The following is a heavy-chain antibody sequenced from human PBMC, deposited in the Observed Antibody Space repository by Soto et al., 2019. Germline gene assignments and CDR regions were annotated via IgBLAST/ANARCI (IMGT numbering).Heavy chain of an antibody. CDR3: ARDGGSYYDSSGYSDY. CDR2: INAGNGNT. Sequence: ASVKVSCKASGYTFTSYAMHWVRQAPGQRLEWMGWINAGNGNTKYSQKFQGRVTITRDTSASTAYMELSSLRSEDTAVYYCARDGGSYYDSSGYSDYWGQGTLVTVSS. V-gene: IGHV1-3*01. CDR1: GYTFTSYA. D-gene: IGHD3-22*01. J-gene: IGHJ4*02.